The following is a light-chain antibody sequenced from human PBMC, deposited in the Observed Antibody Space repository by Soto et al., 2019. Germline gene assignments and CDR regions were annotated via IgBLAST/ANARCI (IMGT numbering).Light chain of an antibody. J-gene: IGKJ1*01. CDR1: QSVSNNY. CDR2: HAS. CDR3: QQYNGYSTWT. V-gene: IGKV3-20*01. Sequence: EIVLTQSPGTLSLSPGERATLSCRASQSVSNNYLAWYQQKPGQAPRLLIYHASNRATGIPARFSGSGSGTEFTLTISSLQPEDFATYYCQQYNGYSTWTFGQGTKVDI.